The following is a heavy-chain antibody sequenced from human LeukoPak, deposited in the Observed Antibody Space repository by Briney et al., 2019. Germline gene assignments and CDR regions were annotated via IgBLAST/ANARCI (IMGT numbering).Heavy chain of an antibody. Sequence: GGSLRLSCAASGFTFSSNYMSWVRQAPGKGLEGVSVIYSGGSTYYADSVKGRFTISRDNSKNTLYLQMNSLRAEDTAVYYCAKDLSDFWSGYCWGQGTLVTVSS. J-gene: IGHJ4*02. CDR2: IYSGGST. CDR1: GFTFSSNY. CDR3: AKDLSDFWSGYC. D-gene: IGHD3-3*01. V-gene: IGHV3-53*01.